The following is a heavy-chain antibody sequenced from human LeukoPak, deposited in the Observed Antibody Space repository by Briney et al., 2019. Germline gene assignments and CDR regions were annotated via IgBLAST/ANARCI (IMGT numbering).Heavy chain of an antibody. CDR3: ARDPVLGAPDYLDY. CDR1: GFPFTDYV. D-gene: IGHD1-26*01. Sequence: GGSLRLSCTVSGFPFTDYVIHWVRQAPGKGLEWVAVTSADESIKIYNDSVRGRFTISRDNSKNIQYLQMNSVRVEGTAVYYCARDPVLGAPDYLDYWGRGTLVTVSS. CDR2: TSADESIK. J-gene: IGHJ4*02. V-gene: IGHV3-30*05.